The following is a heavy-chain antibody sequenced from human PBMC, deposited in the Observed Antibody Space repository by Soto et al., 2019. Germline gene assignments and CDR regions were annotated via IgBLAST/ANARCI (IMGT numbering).Heavy chain of an antibody. D-gene: IGHD6-19*01. CDR2: ISSSGDNT. Sequence: EVQLVESGGGLVQPGGSLRLSCSASGFTFGSYAMHWVRQAPGKGLEYVSAISSSGDNTYYPDSVKGRFTISRDNSKNTLYLQMSSLRVEDTAVYYRTRHMSPNIAVAGTWGQGTQVTVSS. V-gene: IGHV3-64D*08. CDR3: TRHMSPNIAVAGT. CDR1: GFTFGSYA. J-gene: IGHJ4*02.